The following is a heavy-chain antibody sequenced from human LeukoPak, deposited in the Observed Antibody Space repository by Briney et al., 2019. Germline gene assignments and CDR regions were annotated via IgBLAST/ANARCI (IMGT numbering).Heavy chain of an antibody. CDR2: IYPRDSDT. Sequence: GESLKISCKGSGYIFTNYYIAWVRQMPGRGLEWMGIIYPRDSDTRYSPSFQGQVTISVDKSISTAYLQWSSLKASDSAIYYCARQDGSGIYYFDYWGQGTLVTVSS. D-gene: IGHD3-10*01. CDR3: ARQDGSGIYYFDY. J-gene: IGHJ4*02. CDR1: GYIFTNYY. V-gene: IGHV5-51*01.